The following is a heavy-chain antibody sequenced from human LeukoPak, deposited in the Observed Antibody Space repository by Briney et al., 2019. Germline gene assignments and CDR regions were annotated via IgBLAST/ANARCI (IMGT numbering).Heavy chain of an antibody. CDR2: IKQDGSEI. CDR1: GLIFRNFV. CDR3: ARDRGHSGYDLYDY. D-gene: IGHD5-12*01. J-gene: IGHJ4*02. V-gene: IGHV3-7*01. Sequence: GGSLRLSCTASGLIFRNFVMTWVRQAPGKGLEWVANIKQDGSEIYYVNSVKGRFTISRDTAKDSLYLQMNSLRAEDTAVYYCARDRGHSGYDLYDYWGQGTLVTVSS.